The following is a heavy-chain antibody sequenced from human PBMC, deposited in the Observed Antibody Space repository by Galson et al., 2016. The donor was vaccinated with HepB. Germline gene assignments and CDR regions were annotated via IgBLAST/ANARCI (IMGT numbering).Heavy chain of an antibody. D-gene: IGHD7-27*01. CDR1: GFTVSSNY. Sequence: SLRLSCAASGFTVSSNYMSWVRQAPGKGLEWVSSISSSGSYIYYADSVEGRFTISRDNAENSLYLQMDSLRVEDTAVSYCAKDRLQFNYLGYYYGMDVGGQGTTVTVSS. CDR2: ISSSGSYI. CDR3: AKDRLQFNYLGYYYGMDV. J-gene: IGHJ6*02. V-gene: IGHV3-21*01.